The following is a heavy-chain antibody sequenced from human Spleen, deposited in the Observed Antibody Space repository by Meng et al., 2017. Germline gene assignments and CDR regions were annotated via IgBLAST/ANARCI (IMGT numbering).Heavy chain of an antibody. J-gene: IGHJ5*02. CDR3: ARYYYDSSGYYSNWFDP. CDR2: INWNGGST. D-gene: IGHD3-22*01. Sequence: GGSLRLSCAASGFTFDDYGMSWVRQAPGKGLEWVSGINWNGGSTGYADSVKGRFTISRDNSKNTLYLQMNSLRAEDTAVYYCARYYYDSSGYYSNWFDPWGQGTLVTVSS. CDR1: GFTFDDYG. V-gene: IGHV3-20*04.